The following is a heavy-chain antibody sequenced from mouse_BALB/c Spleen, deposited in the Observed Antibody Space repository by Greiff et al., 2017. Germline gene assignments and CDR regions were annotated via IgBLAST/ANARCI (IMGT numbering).Heavy chain of an antibody. CDR2: IWTGGGT. J-gene: IGHJ4*01. CDR3: VSHRDGYAMDY. CDR1: GFSLTSYD. Sequence: VQLQQSGPGLVAPSQSLSITCTVSGFSLTSYDISWIRQPPGKGLEWLGVIWTGGGTNYNSAFMSRLSISKDNSKSQVFLKMNSLQTDDTAIYYCVSHRDGYAMDYWGQGTSVTVSS. V-gene: IGHV2-9-2*01. D-gene: IGHD2-14*01.